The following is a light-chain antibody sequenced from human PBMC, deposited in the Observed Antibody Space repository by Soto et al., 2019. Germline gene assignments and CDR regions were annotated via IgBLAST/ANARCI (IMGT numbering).Light chain of an antibody. J-gene: IGKJ4*01. Sequence: EIVLTQSPATLSLSPGERATLSCRASQSVSSYLAWYQQKPGQAPRLLLYDASNRATGIPARFSGSGSGTDFTLPIRSLEPEDFAVYYCQQRSNWPLTFGGGTKVEIK. CDR2: DAS. CDR3: QQRSNWPLT. CDR1: QSVSSY. V-gene: IGKV3-11*01.